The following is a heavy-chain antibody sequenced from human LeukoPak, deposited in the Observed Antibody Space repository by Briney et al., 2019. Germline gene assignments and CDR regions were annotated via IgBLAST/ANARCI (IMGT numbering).Heavy chain of an antibody. J-gene: IGHJ4*02. D-gene: IGHD6-19*01. CDR1: GFTFSSFG. CDR3: AKEFGDSSDPSG. V-gene: IGHV3-30*02. CDR2: IRYDGSNK. Sequence: GGSLRLSCAASGFTFSSFGMHWVRQAPGKGLEWVAFIRYDGSNKYYADSVKGRFTISRDNSKNTLYLQMNSLRAEDTAVYYCAKEFGDSSDPSGWGQGTLVTVSS.